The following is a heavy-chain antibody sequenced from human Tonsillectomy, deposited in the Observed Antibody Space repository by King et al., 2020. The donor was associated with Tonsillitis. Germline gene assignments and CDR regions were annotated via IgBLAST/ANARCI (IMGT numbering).Heavy chain of an antibody. Sequence: VQLVESGGGLIQPGGSLRLSCAASGFTVSSNYMSWVRQAPGKGLEWVSVIYSGGSTNYADSVKGRFTISRDNSKNTLYLQMNSLRGEDTAFYYCARGGVSGSYFGYYYGMDVWGQGTTVTVSS. CDR1: GFTVSSNY. D-gene: IGHD3-10*01. V-gene: IGHV3-53*01. J-gene: IGHJ6*02. CDR3: ARGGVSGSYFGYYYGMDV. CDR2: IYSGGST.